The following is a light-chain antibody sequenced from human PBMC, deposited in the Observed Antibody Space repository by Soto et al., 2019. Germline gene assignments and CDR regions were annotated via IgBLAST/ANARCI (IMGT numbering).Light chain of an antibody. CDR3: CSYAGSDIFAV. J-gene: IGLJ3*02. CDR1: SSDIGSYER. Sequence: QSVLTQPASVSGSPGQSITISCTGTSSDIGSYERVSWYQRHPGKAPKLMIYEDYRRPSGISNRFSGSKSSNTASLTISGLQAEDEADYYCCSYAGSDIFAVFGGGTKPTVL. CDR2: EDY. V-gene: IGLV2-23*01.